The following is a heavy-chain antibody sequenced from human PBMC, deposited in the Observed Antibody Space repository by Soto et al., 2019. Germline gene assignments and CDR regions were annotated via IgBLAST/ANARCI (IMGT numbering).Heavy chain of an antibody. Sequence: QVQLQQWGAGLLKPSETLSLTCAVYGGSFSGYYWSWIRQPPGKGLEWIGEINHSGSTNYNPSLKSRVTISVDTSKNPFSLKLSSVTAADTAVYYCARGGRDIVVVVAATPLDYWGQGTLVTVSS. V-gene: IGHV4-34*01. J-gene: IGHJ4*02. CDR3: ARGGRDIVVVVAATPLDY. D-gene: IGHD2-15*01. CDR2: INHSGST. CDR1: GGSFSGYY.